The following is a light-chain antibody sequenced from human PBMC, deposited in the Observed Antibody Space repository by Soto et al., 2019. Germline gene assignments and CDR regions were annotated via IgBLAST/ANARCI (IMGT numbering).Light chain of an antibody. V-gene: IGLV2-14*01. J-gene: IGLJ2*01. CDR2: DVS. Sequence: QSVLTQPASVSGSPGQSITISCTGTSSDVCGYNYVSWYQQHPGKAPKLMIYDVSNRPLGVSNRFSGSKSGNTASLTISGLQAEDEADYYCSSYTSSSLVVFGGGTKLTVL. CDR1: SSDVCGYNY. CDR3: SSYTSSSLVV.